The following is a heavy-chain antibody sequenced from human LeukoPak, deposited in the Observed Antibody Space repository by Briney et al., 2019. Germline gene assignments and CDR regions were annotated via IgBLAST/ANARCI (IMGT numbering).Heavy chain of an antibody. J-gene: IGHJ5*02. CDR2: INHSGDT. CDR1: GTSFTHYY. CDR3: ARGPGTVGLSP. Sequence: NPSETLSLTCNVSGTSFTHYYWSWIRQTPEEGLEWIGQINHSGDTSYNPSLRSRVTLSVDSSKNQFSLKVTSVTAADTGVYYCARGPGTVGLSPWGQGTLVTVSS. D-gene: IGHD1/OR15-1a*01. V-gene: IGHV4-34*01.